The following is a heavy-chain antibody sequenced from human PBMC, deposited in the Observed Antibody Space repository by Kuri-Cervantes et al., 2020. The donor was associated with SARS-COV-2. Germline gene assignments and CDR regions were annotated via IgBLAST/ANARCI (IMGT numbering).Heavy chain of an antibody. CDR1: GYTFTSYA. CDR2: SNAGNGNT. J-gene: IGHJ6*02. CDR3: ARDLTVTTSYYYYYGMDV. D-gene: IGHD4-11*01. Sequence: ASVKVSCKASGYTFTSYAMHWVRQAPGQRLEWMGWSNAGNGNTKYSQEFQGRVTMTRDTSTSTVYMELSSLRSEDTAVYYCARDLTVTTSYYYYYGMDVWGQGTTVTVSS. V-gene: IGHV1-3*02.